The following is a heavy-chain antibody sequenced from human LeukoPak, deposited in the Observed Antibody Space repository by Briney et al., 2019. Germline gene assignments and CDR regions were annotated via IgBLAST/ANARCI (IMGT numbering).Heavy chain of an antibody. J-gene: IGHJ6*03. V-gene: IGHV5-51*01. CDR2: IYPGDSDT. CDR1: GYSFTSYW. Sequence: GESLKISCRGSGYSFTSYWIGWVRQMPGKGLEWMGIIYPGDSDTRYSPSFQGQVTISADKSVSTAYLQWSSLKASDTAMYYCARRGGWTQGSYYYYMDVWGKGTTVTVSS. D-gene: IGHD2-15*01. CDR3: ARRGGWTQGSYYYYMDV.